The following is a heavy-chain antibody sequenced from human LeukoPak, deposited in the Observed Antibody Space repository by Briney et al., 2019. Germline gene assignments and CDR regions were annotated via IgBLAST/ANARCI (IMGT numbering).Heavy chain of an antibody. CDR1: GIIFSNYW. V-gene: IGHV3-74*01. CDR3: ARGGGYSYGSFDY. Sequence: GGSLRLSCAASGIIFSNYWMRWVRQPPGKGLVWVSRINRDGSSTSYADSVKGRFTHSRDNAKNTLYLQLNSLRAEDTAVYYCARGGGYSYGSFDYWGQGTLVTVSS. CDR2: INRDGSST. J-gene: IGHJ4*02. D-gene: IGHD5-18*01.